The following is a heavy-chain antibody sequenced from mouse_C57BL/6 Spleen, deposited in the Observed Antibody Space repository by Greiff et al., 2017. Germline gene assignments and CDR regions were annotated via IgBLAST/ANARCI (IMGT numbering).Heavy chain of an antibody. J-gene: IGHJ1*03. CDR1: GFTFSSYA. CDR2: ISAGGSYT. V-gene: IGHV5-4*01. D-gene: IGHD2-3*01. Sequence: EVQLQESGGGLVKPGGSLKLSCAASGFTFSSYAMSWVRQTPEKRLEWVATISAGGSYTYYPDNVKGRFTITRDNTKTNLYLQMRLLKSKDTDMYYCARGWVLQGDNWYFDVWGTGTTVTVFS. CDR3: ARGWVLQGDNWYFDV.